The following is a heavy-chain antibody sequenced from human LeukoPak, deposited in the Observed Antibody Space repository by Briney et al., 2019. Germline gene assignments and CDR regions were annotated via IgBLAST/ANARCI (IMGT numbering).Heavy chain of an antibody. J-gene: IGHJ4*02. CDR1: GGSISSSNYY. D-gene: IGHD6-6*01. CDR2: IYYSGST. CDR3: ARSVEYTFDY. V-gene: IGHV4-39*01. Sequence: SETLSLTCTVSGGSISSSNYYWGWIRQPPGKGLEWIGSIYYSGSTYYNPSLKSRVTISVDTSKNQFSLKLSSVTAADTAVYYCARSVEYTFDYWGQGTLVTVSS.